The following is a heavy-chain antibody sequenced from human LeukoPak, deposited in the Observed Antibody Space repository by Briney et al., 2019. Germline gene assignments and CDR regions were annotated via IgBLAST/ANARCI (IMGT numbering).Heavy chain of an antibody. D-gene: IGHD6-13*01. CDR1: GYTFTTHY. J-gene: IGHJ4*02. Sequence: GASVKVSCKASGYTFTTHYMHWVRQAPGQGLEWMGVINPSGLWSSSAQKFQGRVTMTRDTSTSTDYLELRSLRSDDTAIYYCARGYSSSWYAKPGYWGQGTLVTVSS. CDR3: ARGYSSSWYAKPGY. V-gene: IGHV1-46*01. CDR2: INPSGLWS.